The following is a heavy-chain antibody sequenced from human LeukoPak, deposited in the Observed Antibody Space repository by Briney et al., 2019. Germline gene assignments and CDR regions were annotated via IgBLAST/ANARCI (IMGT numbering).Heavy chain of an antibody. CDR1: GFTFSNYA. Sequence: PGGSLRLSCAASGFTFSNYAMNWVRQAPGKGLEWVAVLIGSSGATDYADSVKGRFTISRDKSKNTLFLQMNSLRAEDTAIHYCAKGGYDYIEIAYFDYWGQGTLVTVSS. CDR3: AKGGYDYIEIAYFDY. CDR2: LIGSSGAT. J-gene: IGHJ4*02. D-gene: IGHD5-12*01. V-gene: IGHV3-23*01.